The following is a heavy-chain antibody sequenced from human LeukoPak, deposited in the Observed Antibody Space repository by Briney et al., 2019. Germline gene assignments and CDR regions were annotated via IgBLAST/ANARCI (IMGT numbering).Heavy chain of an antibody. CDR3: AREPAEGYCSSTSCRNWFDP. Sequence: KPSETLSLTCTVSGGSISSYYWSWIRQPPGKGLEWIGYIYYSGSTNYNPSLKSRVTISVDTSKNQFSLKLSSVTAADTAVYYCAREPAEGYCSSTSCRNWFDPWGQGTLVTVSS. CDR2: IYYSGST. CDR1: GGSISSYY. J-gene: IGHJ5*02. V-gene: IGHV4-59*01. D-gene: IGHD2-2*01.